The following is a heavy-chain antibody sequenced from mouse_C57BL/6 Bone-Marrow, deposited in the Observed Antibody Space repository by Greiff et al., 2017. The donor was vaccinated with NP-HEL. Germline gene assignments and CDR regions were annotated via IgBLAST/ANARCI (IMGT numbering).Heavy chain of an antibody. CDR2: IDPSDSYT. V-gene: IGHV1-69*01. Sequence: QVQLQQPGAELVMPGASVKLSCKASGYTFTSYWMHWVKQRPGQGLEWIGEIDPSDSYTNYNQKFKGKSTLTVDKSSSTAYMQLRSLTSEDSAVYYCAREGFWGQGTTLTVSS. J-gene: IGHJ2*01. CDR3: AREGF. CDR1: GYTFTSYW.